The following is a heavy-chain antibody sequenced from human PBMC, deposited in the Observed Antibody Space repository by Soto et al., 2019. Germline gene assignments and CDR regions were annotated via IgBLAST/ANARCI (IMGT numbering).Heavy chain of an antibody. Sequence: QVQLVQSGAEVKEPGASVKVSCKASGYTFTSYGISWVRQAPGLGREWMGWISAYNGNTNYAQKLQASVTMTTDTSTSTAYMKLRSLRSDDTAVYDCAREAVTTYADYWGQGTLVTVSS. V-gene: IGHV1-18*01. CDR3: AREAVTTYADY. J-gene: IGHJ4*02. CDR2: ISAYNGNT. CDR1: GYTFTSYG. D-gene: IGHD4-17*01.